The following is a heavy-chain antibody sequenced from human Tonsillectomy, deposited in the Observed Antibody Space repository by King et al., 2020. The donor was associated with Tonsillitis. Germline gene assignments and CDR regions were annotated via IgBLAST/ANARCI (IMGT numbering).Heavy chain of an antibody. CDR2: ISSSGSTI. CDR1: GFTFSSYE. Sequence: QLVQSGGGLVQPGGSLRLSCAASGFTFSSYEMNWVRQAPGKGLEWVSYISSSGSTIYYADSVKGRFTIPSDNAKNSLYLQLNSLRAEDTAVYYCAREGIDYYDSSGYYRVDAFDIWGQGTMVTVSS. V-gene: IGHV3-48*03. D-gene: IGHD3-22*01. J-gene: IGHJ3*02. CDR3: AREGIDYYDSSGYYRVDAFDI.